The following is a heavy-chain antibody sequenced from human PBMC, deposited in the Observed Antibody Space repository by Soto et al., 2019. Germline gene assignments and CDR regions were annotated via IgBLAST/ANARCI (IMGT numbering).Heavy chain of an antibody. CDR1: GYSFTSYW. V-gene: IGHV5-10-1*01. Sequence: GESLKISCKGSGYSFTSYWISWVRQMPGKGLEWMGRIDPSDSYTNYSPSFQGHVTISADKSISTAYLQWSSLKASDTAMYYCARHGNYHDTSGPIAFDIWGQGTMVTVSS. CDR3: ARHGNYHDTSGPIAFDI. J-gene: IGHJ3*02. CDR2: IDPSDSYT. D-gene: IGHD3-22*01.